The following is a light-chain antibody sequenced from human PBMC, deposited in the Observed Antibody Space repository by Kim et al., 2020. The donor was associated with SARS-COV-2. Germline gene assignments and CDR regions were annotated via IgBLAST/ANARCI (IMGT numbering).Light chain of an antibody. CDR1: SGSMASNY. CDR3: QSYDSSIVV. Sequence: GKQVTTSGPHSSGSMASNYVQWYQQRPGSAPTTVIYEDNQRPSGVPDRFSGSIDSSSNSASLTISGLKTEDEADYYCQSYDSSIVVFGGGTQLTVL. J-gene: IGLJ2*01. V-gene: IGLV6-57*03. CDR2: EDN.